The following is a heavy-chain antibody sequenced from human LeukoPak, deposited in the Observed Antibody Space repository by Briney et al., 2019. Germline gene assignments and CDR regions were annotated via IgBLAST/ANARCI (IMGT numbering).Heavy chain of an antibody. CDR1: GFTFSNHA. V-gene: IGHV3-30*04. CDR2: VSYDGINK. CDR3: ARGHDSGDYFLAGGGY. Sequence: GGSLRLSCAASGFTFSNHAMHWVRQAPGKGLEWVAVVSYDGINKYYADSVKGRFSISRDNSKNTLYLQMNSLIPEDTAVYYCARGHDSGDYFLAGGGYWGQGTLVTVSS. J-gene: IGHJ4*02. D-gene: IGHD4-17*01.